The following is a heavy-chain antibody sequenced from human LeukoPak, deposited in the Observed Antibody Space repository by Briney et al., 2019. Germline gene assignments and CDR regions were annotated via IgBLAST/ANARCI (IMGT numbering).Heavy chain of an antibody. D-gene: IGHD2-15*01. V-gene: IGHV1-8*01. Sequence: ASVKVSCKASGYTFTSYDINWVRQATGQGLEWMGWMNPNSGNTGYAQKFQGRVTMTRNTSISTAYMELSSLRSEDTAVYYCAREGYCSGGSCHERFDYWGHGTLVTVSS. J-gene: IGHJ4*01. CDR1: GYTFTSYD. CDR3: AREGYCSGGSCHERFDY. CDR2: MNPNSGNT.